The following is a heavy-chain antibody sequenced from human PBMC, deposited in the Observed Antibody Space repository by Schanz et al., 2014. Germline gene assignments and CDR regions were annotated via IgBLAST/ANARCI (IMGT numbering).Heavy chain of an antibody. V-gene: IGHV3-9*01. Sequence: QLVESGGGVVQPGRSLRLSCAASGFPFNEYGMLWVRQAPGKGLEWVSSISWNSGSIDYADSVKGRFTISRDNSKNTLYLQMNSLRAEDTAVYYCAKDHAGSDILTALGNWGQGTLVTVSS. CDR2: ISWNSGSI. CDR1: GFPFNEYG. D-gene: IGHD3-9*01. CDR3: AKDHAGSDILTALGN. J-gene: IGHJ4*02.